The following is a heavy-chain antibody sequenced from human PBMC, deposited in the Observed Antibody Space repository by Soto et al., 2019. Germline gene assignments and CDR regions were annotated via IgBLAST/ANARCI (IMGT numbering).Heavy chain of an antibody. V-gene: IGHV1-18*04. CDR3: ARDSSGWLTYNDAFDI. J-gene: IGHJ3*02. CDR1: GYTFTSYG. Sequence: QVQLVQSGAEVKKPGASVKVSCKASGYTFTSYGISWVRQAPGQGLEWMGWISAYNGNTNYAQKLQGRVTMTTDTSTSTAYMELRSLRADDTAVYYCARDSSGWLTYNDAFDIWGQGTMVTVSS. CDR2: ISAYNGNT. D-gene: IGHD6-19*01.